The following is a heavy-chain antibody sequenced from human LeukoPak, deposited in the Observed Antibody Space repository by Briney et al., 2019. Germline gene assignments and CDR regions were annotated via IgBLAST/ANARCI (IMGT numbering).Heavy chain of an antibody. J-gene: IGHJ4*02. Sequence: SETLSLTCNVSGGSVSSGTYYWSWIRQPPGKGLEWIGYIYFNGSTNYNPSLKSRVTISVDTSKNQFSLNLSSVTAADTAVYYCARGEVLTSALFWRRGMFDFWGQGTLVTVSS. D-gene: IGHD2-21*02. V-gene: IGHV4-61*01. CDR3: ARGEVLTSALFWRRGMFDF. CDR1: GGSVSSGTYY. CDR2: IYFNGST.